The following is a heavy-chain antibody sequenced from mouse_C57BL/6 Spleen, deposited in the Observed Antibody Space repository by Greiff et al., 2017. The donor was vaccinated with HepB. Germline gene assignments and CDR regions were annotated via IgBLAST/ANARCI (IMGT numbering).Heavy chain of an antibody. V-gene: IGHV1-69*01. J-gene: IGHJ4*01. CDR3: VYSNYDAMDY. D-gene: IGHD2-5*01. Sequence: VQLQQPGAELVMPGASVKLSCKASGYTFTSYWMHWVKQRPGQGLEWIGEIDPSDSYTNYNQKFKGKSTLTVDKSSSTAYMQLSSLTSEDSAVYYYVYSNYDAMDYWGQGTSVTVSS. CDR2: IDPSDSYT. CDR1: GYTFTSYW.